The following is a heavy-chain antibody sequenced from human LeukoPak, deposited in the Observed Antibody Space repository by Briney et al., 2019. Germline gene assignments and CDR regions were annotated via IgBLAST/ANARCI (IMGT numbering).Heavy chain of an antibody. CDR1: GGSISSGDYY. J-gene: IGHJ4*02. CDR3: ARAGRSGNYGYDFDY. D-gene: IGHD1-26*01. Sequence: SETLSLTCTVSGGSISSGDYYWSWIRQPPGKGLEWIGYIYYSGSTYYNPSLKSRVTISLDTAKNQFSLNLSSVTAADTAVYYCARAGRSGNYGYDFDYWGQGTLVTVSS. V-gene: IGHV4-61*08. CDR2: IYYSGST.